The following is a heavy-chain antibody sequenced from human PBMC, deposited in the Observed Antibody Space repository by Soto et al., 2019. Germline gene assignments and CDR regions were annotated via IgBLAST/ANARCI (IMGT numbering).Heavy chain of an antibody. J-gene: IGHJ5*02. CDR1: GYTFTSYY. Sequence: ASVKVSCKASGYTFTSYYMHCVRQAPGQVLEWMGIINPSGGSTSYAQKFQGRVTMTRDTSTSTVYMELSSLRSEDTAVYYCAREDGSITGTSDGNWFDPWGQGTLVTVSS. CDR3: AREDGSITGTSDGNWFDP. CDR2: INPSGGST. D-gene: IGHD1-7*01. V-gene: IGHV1-46*01.